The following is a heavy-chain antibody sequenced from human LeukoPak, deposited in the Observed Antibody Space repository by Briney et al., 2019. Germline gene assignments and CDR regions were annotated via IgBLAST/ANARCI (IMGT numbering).Heavy chain of an antibody. J-gene: IGHJ6*02. Sequence: PGGSLRLSCAASGFTVSSNYMSWVRQAPGKGLEWVSVIYSGGSTYYADSVKGRFTISRDNSKNTLYLQMNSLRAEDTAVYYCARADRDFDYYYGMDVWGQGTTVTVSS. CDR1: GFTVSSNY. CDR3: ARADRDFDYYYGMDV. D-gene: IGHD3-3*01. CDR2: IYSGGST. V-gene: IGHV3-66*01.